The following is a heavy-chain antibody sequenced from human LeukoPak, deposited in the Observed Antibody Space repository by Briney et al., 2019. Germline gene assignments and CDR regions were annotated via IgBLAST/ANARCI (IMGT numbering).Heavy chain of an antibody. CDR3: ARKAQSSSWSRFDY. CDR1: GFTFSSFE. J-gene: IGHJ4*02. V-gene: IGHV3-48*03. Sequence: GGSLRLSCAASGFTFSSFEMNWMRQAPGKGLEWVSYISNSGSAIYYADSVKGRFTVSRDNGKNSLYLQMNSLRAEDTAVYFCARKAQSSSWSRFDYWGQGTLVTVSS. D-gene: IGHD6-13*01. CDR2: ISNSGSAI.